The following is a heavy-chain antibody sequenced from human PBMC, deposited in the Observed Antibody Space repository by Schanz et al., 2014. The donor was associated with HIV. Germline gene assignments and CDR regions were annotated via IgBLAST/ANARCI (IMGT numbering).Heavy chain of an antibody. V-gene: IGHV4-34*01. D-gene: IGHD2-8*01. CDR1: GGSFSGDY. J-gene: IGHJ2*01. CDR2: INHSRST. CDR3: AREDVSYWSFDL. Sequence: QVQLQQWGAGLLKPSETLSLTCAVYGGSFSGDYWTWLRQSPGKALEWIGEINHSRSTIYNPSLKSRVTMSVDASKNQFSLKVTSVTAADTAVYFCAREDVSYWSFDLWGRGTLVTVSS.